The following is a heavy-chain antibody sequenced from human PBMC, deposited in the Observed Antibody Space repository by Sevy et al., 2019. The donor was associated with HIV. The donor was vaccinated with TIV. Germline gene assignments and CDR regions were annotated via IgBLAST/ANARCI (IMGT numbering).Heavy chain of an antibody. CDR2: IKQDGSEK. CDR3: ARDQVARITIFGVVHWFDP. Sequence: GGSLRLSCAASGFTFSSYWMSWVRQAPGKGLEWVANIKQDGSEKDYVDSVKGRFTISRDNAKNSLYLQMNSLRAEDTAVYYCARDQVARITIFGVVHWFDPWGQGTLVTVSS. J-gene: IGHJ5*02. D-gene: IGHD3-3*01. V-gene: IGHV3-7*01. CDR1: GFTFSSYW.